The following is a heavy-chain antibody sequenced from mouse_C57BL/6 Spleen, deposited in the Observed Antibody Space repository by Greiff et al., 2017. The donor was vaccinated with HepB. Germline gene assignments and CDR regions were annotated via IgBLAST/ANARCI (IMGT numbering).Heavy chain of an antibody. CDR1: GYTFTDYE. Sequence: QVQLQQSGAELVRPGASVTLSCKASGYTFTDYEMHWVKQTPVHGLEWIGAIDPETGGTAYNQKFKGKAILTADKSSSTAYMELRSLTSEDSAVYYCTIYYYGTGDYWGQGTTLTVSS. D-gene: IGHD1-1*01. CDR2: IDPETGGT. V-gene: IGHV1-15*01. J-gene: IGHJ2*01. CDR3: TIYYYGTGDY.